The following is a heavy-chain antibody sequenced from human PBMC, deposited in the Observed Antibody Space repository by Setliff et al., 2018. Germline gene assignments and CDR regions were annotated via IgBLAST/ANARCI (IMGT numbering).Heavy chain of an antibody. D-gene: IGHD2-15*01. J-gene: IGHJ3*02. V-gene: IGHV1-24*01. Sequence: ASVKVSCKVSGSTLTELSMHWVRQAPGKGLEWMGGFDPEDGETIYAQKFQGRITMTEDTSTDTAYMELSSLRSEDTAVYYCATNSGGNTIDAFDIWGQGTMVTVS. CDR2: FDPEDGET. CDR1: GSTLTELS. CDR3: ATNSGGNTIDAFDI.